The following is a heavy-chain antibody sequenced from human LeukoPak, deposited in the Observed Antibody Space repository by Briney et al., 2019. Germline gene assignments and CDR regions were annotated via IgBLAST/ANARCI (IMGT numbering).Heavy chain of an antibody. D-gene: IGHD6-13*01. J-gene: IGHJ4*02. CDR3: ARGLEQQLVLASLDY. V-gene: IGHV1-2*02. CDR1: GYTFTGYY. Sequence: ASVKVSCKASGYTFTGYYMHWVRQAPGQGHEWMGWINPNSGGTNYAQKFQGRGTLTRDTSISTAYMELSRLRSEDTAVYYCARGLEQQLVLASLDYWGQGTLVTVSS. CDR2: INPNSGGT.